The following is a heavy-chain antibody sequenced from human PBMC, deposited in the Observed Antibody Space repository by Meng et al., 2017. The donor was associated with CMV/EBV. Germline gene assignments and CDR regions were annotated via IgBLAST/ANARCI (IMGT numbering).Heavy chain of an antibody. D-gene: IGHD6-13*01. J-gene: IGHJ4*02. CDR1: GGSFSGYY. Sequence: QVQPQAGGAGLLKPSETLSLTFAVYGGSFSGYYWSWIRQPPGKGLEWIGEINHSGSTNYNPSLKSRVTISVDTSKNQFSLKLSSVTAADTAVYYCARGGIAAAGPFDYWGQGTLVTVSS. V-gene: IGHV4-34*01. CDR2: INHSGST. CDR3: ARGGIAAAGPFDY.